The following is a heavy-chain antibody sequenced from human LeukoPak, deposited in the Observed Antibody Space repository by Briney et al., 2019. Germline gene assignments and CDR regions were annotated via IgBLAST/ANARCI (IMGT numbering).Heavy chain of an antibody. Sequence: GGSLRLSCAASGFTFSSYWMHWVRQAPGKGLEWVSRINSDGSSTNYADSVKGRFTISRDNAKNSLYLQMNSLRAEDTALYYCAKDIAGGFDYWGQGTLVTVSS. D-gene: IGHD1-26*01. J-gene: IGHJ4*02. V-gene: IGHV3-74*01. CDR1: GFTFSSYW. CDR2: INSDGSST. CDR3: AKDIAGGFDY.